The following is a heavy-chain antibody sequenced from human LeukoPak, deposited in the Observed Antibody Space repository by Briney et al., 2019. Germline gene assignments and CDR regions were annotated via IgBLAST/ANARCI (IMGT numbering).Heavy chain of an antibody. V-gene: IGHV1-69*02. CDR2: IIPILGIA. CDR3: ARSGVWGSYRSRPFDY. D-gene: IGHD3-16*02. J-gene: IGHJ4*02. CDR1: GGTFSSYT. Sequence: SVKVSCKASGGTFSSYTISWVRQAPGQGREWMGRIIPILGIANYAQKFQGRVTITAGKSTSTAYMELSSLRSEDTAVYYCARSGVWGSYRSRPFDYWGQGTLVTVSS.